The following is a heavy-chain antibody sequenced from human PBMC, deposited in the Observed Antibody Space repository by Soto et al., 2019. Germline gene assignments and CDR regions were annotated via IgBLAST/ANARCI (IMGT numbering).Heavy chain of an antibody. CDR2: IYYSGST. CDR1: GGSISSSSYY. D-gene: IGHD6-13*01. V-gene: IGHV4-39*01. CDR3: ARRIAAAGIRY. Sequence: PSETLSLTCTVSGGSISSSSYYWGWIRQPPGKGLEWIGSIYYSGSTYYNPSLKSRVTISVDTSKNQFSLKLSSVTAADTAVYYCARRIAAAGIRYWGQGTLVTVSS. J-gene: IGHJ4*02.